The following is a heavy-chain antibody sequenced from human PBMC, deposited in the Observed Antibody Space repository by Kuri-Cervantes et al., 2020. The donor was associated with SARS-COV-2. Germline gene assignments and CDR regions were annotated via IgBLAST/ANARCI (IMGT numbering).Heavy chain of an antibody. Sequence: SVKVSCKASRDTFTTFGFSWVRQAPGQGLEWMGGIIPFFGTPSYAQRFEGRVTITADEPTRTVYMEMSSLTLDDTAVYFCVRDVGYVGSSELDITYFDFWGQGTLVTVSS. CDR2: IIPFFGTP. J-gene: IGHJ4*02. CDR3: VRDVGYVGSSELDITYFDF. V-gene: IGHV1-69*13. D-gene: IGHD3-10*01. CDR1: RDTFTTFG.